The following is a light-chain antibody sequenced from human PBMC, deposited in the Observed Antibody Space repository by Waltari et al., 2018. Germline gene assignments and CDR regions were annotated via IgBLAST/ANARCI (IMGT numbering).Light chain of an antibody. V-gene: IGKV3-20*01. Sequence: CRASQGVSRSLAWYQQKPGQAPRLLIYGASNRATGIPDRFSGSGSGTDFSLTISRLEPEDFAVYYCQHYVRLPATFGQGTKVEIK. J-gene: IGKJ1*01. CDR3: QHYVRLPAT. CDR2: GAS. CDR1: QGVSRS.